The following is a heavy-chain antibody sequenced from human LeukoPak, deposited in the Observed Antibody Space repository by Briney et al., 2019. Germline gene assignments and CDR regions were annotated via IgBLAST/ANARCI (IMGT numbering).Heavy chain of an antibody. Sequence: SVTLSLTCTVSGGSISTYYWTWIRQPPGKGREWIGFIYYSGSTNYNPALKSRVNISLDTSKNQFSLKLNSVTAADTAVYYCARRVTGRGTYYFDYWGQGTLVTVSS. CDR1: GGSISTYY. J-gene: IGHJ4*02. V-gene: IGHV4-59*08. CDR3: ARRVTGRGTYYFDY. D-gene: IGHD3-16*01. CDR2: IYYSGST.